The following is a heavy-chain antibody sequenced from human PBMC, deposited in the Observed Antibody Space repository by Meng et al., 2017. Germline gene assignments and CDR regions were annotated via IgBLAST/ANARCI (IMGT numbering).Heavy chain of an antibody. CDR1: GFTFDDYA. V-gene: IGHV3-9*01. D-gene: IGHD3-22*01. CDR3: ARVGSSGYNPPDFDI. Sequence: SLKISCASSGFTFDDYAMHWVRQPPGKGLEWVSGISWSSGDIGYVDSVKGRFTISRDNAKNSLYLQMNSLRAEDTAVDYCARVGSSGYNPPDFDIWGQGTMVTVSS. CDR2: ISWSSGDI. J-gene: IGHJ3*02.